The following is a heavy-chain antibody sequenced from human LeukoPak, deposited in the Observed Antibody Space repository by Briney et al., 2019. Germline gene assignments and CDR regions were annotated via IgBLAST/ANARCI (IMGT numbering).Heavy chain of an antibody. Sequence: GGSLRLSCAASGFTFSTYAMNWVRQAPGKGLEWVSTISGSGGSTYYADSVKGRFTISRDNSKNTLYLQVNSLRAEDTAVYYCAYGDCDCWGQGTLVSVSS. CDR3: AYGDCDC. V-gene: IGHV3-23*01. D-gene: IGHD4-17*01. CDR1: GFTFSTYA. CDR2: ISGSGGST. J-gene: IGHJ4*02.